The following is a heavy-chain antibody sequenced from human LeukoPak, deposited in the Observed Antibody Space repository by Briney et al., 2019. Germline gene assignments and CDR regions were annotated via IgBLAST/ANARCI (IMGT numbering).Heavy chain of an antibody. CDR2: IWYDGSNK. D-gene: IGHD2-2*01. V-gene: IGHV3-33*01. J-gene: IGHJ5*02. CDR3: ARDKEYCSSTGCYLSGWFDP. CDR1: GFTFSSYG. Sequence: GRSLRLSCAASGFTFSSYGMHWVRQAPGKGLEWVAVIWYDGSNKYYADSVKGRFTISRDNSKNTLYLQMNSLRAEDTAVYYCARDKEYCSSTGCYLSGWFDPWGQGTLVTVSS.